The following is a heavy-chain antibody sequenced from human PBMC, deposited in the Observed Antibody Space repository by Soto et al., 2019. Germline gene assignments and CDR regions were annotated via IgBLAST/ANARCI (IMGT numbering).Heavy chain of an antibody. CDR3: ATSEVVPAAIDY. J-gene: IGHJ4*02. CDR2: IYYSGST. Sequence: SETLSLTCTVSGGSISSGGYYWSWIRQHPGKGLEWIGYIYYSGSTYYNPSLKSRVTISVDTSKNQFSLKLSSVTAADTAVYYCATSEVVPAAIDYWGQGTLVTVSS. CDR1: GGSISSGGYY. V-gene: IGHV4-31*03. D-gene: IGHD2-2*01.